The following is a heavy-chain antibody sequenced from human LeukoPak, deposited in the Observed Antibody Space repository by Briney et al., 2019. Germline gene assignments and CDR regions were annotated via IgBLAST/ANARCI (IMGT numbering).Heavy chain of an antibody. Sequence: GGSLRLSCAASGFTFSSYAMHWVRQAPGKGLEWVAVISYDGSNKYYADSVKGRFTIFRDNSKNTLYLQMNSLRAEDTAVYYCARDAGSSTSSGKYYYYYGMDVWGQGTTVTVSS. D-gene: IGHD2-2*01. CDR2: ISYDGSNK. J-gene: IGHJ6*02. CDR3: ARDAGSSTSSGKYYYYYGMDV. CDR1: GFTFSSYA. V-gene: IGHV3-30-3*01.